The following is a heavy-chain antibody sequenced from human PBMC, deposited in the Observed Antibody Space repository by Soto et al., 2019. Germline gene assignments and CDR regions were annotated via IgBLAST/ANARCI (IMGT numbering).Heavy chain of an antibody. CDR2: IIPILGIA. CDR1: GGTFSSYT. Sequence: SVKVSCKASGGTFSSYTISWVRQAPGQGLEWMGRIIPILGIANYAQKFQGRVTITADKSTSTAYMELSSLRSEDTAGYYCERFIGGATTNAFDIWGQGKMVTVPS. V-gene: IGHV1-69*02. J-gene: IGHJ3*02. D-gene: IGHD1-26*01. CDR3: ERFIGGATTNAFDI.